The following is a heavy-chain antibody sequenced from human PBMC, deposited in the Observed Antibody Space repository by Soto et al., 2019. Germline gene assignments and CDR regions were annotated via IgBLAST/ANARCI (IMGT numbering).Heavy chain of an antibody. CDR3: AKDLSPWAMVAVVY. J-gene: IGHJ4*02. D-gene: IGHD5-18*01. CDR2: ISGSGGTK. Sequence: GGSLRLSCAASGVTFSNSALSWVRQAPGKGLEWVSVISGSGGTKHYADSVKGRFTISRDNSRNTLYLQMNSLRAEDTAVYYCAKDLSPWAMVAVVYWGRGTRVTVSS. CDR1: GVTFSNSA. V-gene: IGHV3-23*01.